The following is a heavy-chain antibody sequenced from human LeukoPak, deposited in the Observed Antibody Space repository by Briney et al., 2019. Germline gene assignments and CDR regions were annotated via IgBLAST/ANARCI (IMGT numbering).Heavy chain of an antibody. CDR3: ASSYCSGGSCHDAFDI. V-gene: IGHV4-4*02. D-gene: IGHD2-15*01. CDR1: GGSISSSNW. CDR2: IYHSGST. J-gene: IGHJ3*02. Sequence: SGTLSLTCAVSGGSISSSNWWSWVRQPPGKGLEWIGEIYHSGSTNYNPSLKSRVTISVDKSKNQFSLKLSSVTAADTAVYYCASSYCSGGSCHDAFDIWGQGTMVTVSS.